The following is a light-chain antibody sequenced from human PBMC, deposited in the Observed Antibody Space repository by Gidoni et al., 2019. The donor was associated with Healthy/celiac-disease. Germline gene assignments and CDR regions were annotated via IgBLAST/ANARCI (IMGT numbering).Light chain of an antibody. CDR2: AAS. CDR3: QQDNSFPIT. V-gene: IGKV1-12*01. Sequence: DIQMTQSPSSVSASVGDRVTITCRASPGISSWLAWYQQKPGKAPKLLIYAASSVHSGVPTRFSGSGSGTDITLTISSLQPEDVATYYCQQDNSFPITFGQGTRLEIK. J-gene: IGKJ5*01. CDR1: PGISSW.